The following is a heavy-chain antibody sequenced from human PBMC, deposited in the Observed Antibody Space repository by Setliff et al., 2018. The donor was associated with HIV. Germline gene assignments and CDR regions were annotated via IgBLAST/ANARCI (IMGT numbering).Heavy chain of an antibody. J-gene: IGHJ5*02. CDR1: GYTFTDYF. Sequence: ASVKVSCKTSGYTFTDYFIHWVRQAPGQGLEWMGWIDPNSDDTTYAQNFQGRVTMTIDTSVNTAYLELSRLRTDDTAVYYCARTEYFDFWSGPRGFDPWGQGALVTVSS. CDR3: ARTEYFDFWSGPRGFDP. V-gene: IGHV1-2*02. D-gene: IGHD3-3*01. CDR2: IDPNSDDT.